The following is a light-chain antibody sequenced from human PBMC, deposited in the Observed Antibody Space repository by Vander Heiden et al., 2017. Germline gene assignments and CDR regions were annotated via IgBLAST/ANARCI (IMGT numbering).Light chain of an antibody. V-gene: IGLV1-44*01. CDR2: TNN. CDR1: SSNIGKNP. J-gene: IGLJ3*02. Sequence: QSVLTQPPSASATPGQRVTISCSGSSSNIGKNPVNWYQQLPGTAPKLLSHTNNQRPSGVRDRFSGSKSGTSASLGISGLQSEDEAEYYCAAWDDSLSGWVFGGGTKLTVL. CDR3: AAWDDSLSGWV.